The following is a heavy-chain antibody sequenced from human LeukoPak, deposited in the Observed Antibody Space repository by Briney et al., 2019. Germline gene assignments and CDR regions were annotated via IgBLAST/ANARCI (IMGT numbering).Heavy chain of an antibody. D-gene: IGHD5-18*01. J-gene: IGHJ2*01. CDR2: VAADGGHK. V-gene: IGHV3-30*03. CDR3: AREHSHNNWFFDL. Sequence: GGSLRLSCVGSGFTFSSNGMQWVRQAPGKGLEWVAVVAADGGHKVYSDSVKGRFSMSRDNSKNTAFLQMDSLGAEDAAVYFCAREHSHNNWFFDLWGPGTPVTVSS. CDR1: GFTFSSNG.